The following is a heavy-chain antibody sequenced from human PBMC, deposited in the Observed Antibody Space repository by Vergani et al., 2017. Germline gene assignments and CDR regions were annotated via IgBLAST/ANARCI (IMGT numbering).Heavy chain of an antibody. CDR2: IIPIFGTA. J-gene: IGHJ4*02. D-gene: IGHD2-2*01. Sequence: QVQLVQSGAEVKKPGSSVKVSCKASGGTFSSYAISWVRQAPGQGLEWMGGIIPIFGTANYAQKFQGRVTITADESTSTAYMELSSLRPEDTAVYYCARALDPGYCSSTSCPYIGGYFDYWGQGTLVTVSS. V-gene: IGHV1-69*01. CDR1: GGTFSSYA. CDR3: ARALDPGYCSSTSCPYIGGYFDY.